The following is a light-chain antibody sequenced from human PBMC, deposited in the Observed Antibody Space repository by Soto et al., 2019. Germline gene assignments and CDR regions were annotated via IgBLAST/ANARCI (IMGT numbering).Light chain of an antibody. CDR3: SSYTRNSTYV. CDR2: EVN. V-gene: IGLV2-14*01. CDR1: SSDIGHYNY. J-gene: IGLJ1*01. Sequence: QSVLTQPASVSGSPGQSITISCTGTSSDIGHYNYVFRYQQYPGKAPKLMIYEVNNRPSGVSNRFSGSKSGNTASLTISGLPPEDEADYYCSSYTRNSTYVFGTGTKVTVL.